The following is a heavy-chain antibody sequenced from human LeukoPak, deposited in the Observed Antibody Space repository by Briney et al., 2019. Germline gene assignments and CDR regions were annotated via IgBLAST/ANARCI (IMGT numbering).Heavy chain of an antibody. CDR3: TTARGASSSLDY. Sequence: GGSLRLSCTASGLTFSSAWMSWVRQAPGKGLEWIGHIRGKADGGTPDYAAPVKGKFTISRDDSKSTLFLRMDSLQIEDTAVYYCTTARGASSSLDYWGQGTLVTVSS. J-gene: IGHJ4*02. D-gene: IGHD1-26*01. CDR1: GLTFSSAW. V-gene: IGHV3-15*01. CDR2: IRGKADGGTP.